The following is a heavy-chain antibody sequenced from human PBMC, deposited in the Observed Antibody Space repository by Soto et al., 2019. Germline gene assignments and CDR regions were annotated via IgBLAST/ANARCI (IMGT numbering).Heavy chain of an antibody. J-gene: IGHJ4*02. CDR1: GYTFTSYG. D-gene: IGHD3-22*01. Sequence: SVKVSCKASGYTFTSYGISWVRQAPGQGLEWMGWISAYNGNTNYAQKLQGRVTMTTDTSTSTAYMELRSLRSDDTAVYYCAREGFYYDSSGYNYWGQGTLVTVSS. CDR3: AREGFYYDSSGYNY. V-gene: IGHV1-18*04. CDR2: ISAYNGNT.